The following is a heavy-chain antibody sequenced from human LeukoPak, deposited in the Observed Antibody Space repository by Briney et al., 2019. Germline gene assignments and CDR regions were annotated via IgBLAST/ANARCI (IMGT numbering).Heavy chain of an antibody. CDR3: ASWGLYDFWSGYSHYYFDY. J-gene: IGHJ4*02. CDR1: GFTFSSYW. CDR2: IKQDGSEK. V-gene: IGHV3-7*05. Sequence: TGRSLRLSCAASGFTFSSYWMSWVRQAPGKGLEWVANIKQDGSEKYYVDSVKGRFTISRDNAKNSLYLQMNSLRAEDTAVYYCASWGLYDFWSGYSHYYFDYWGQGTLVTVSS. D-gene: IGHD3-3*01.